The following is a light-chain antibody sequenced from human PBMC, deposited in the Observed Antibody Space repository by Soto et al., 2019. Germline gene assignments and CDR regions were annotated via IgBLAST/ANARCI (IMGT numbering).Light chain of an antibody. CDR3: QVYGNSPLFT. Sequence: EIVLTQSPATLSLSPGERATLSCRASQTVSSSLAWYQQKPGQAPRLLIYEVSNRATGIPARFSGSGSGADFTLTISSLEPGDFAVYWCQVYGNSPLFTFGPGTKVDIK. J-gene: IGKJ3*01. CDR1: QTVSSS. CDR2: EVS. V-gene: IGKV3-11*01.